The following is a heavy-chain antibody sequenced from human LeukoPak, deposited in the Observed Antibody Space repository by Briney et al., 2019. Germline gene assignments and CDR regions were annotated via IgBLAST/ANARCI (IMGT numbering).Heavy chain of an antibody. V-gene: IGHV3-23*01. D-gene: IGHD5-18*01. CDR1: GFTFKNYA. J-gene: IGHJ1*01. CDR2: ISDNDGST. CDR3: VRHDSYIPF. Sequence: GGSLTLSCAPSGFTFKNYAMSWVRHSPGGAREWVSAISDNDGSTYYTHSVKGLLTISRDNSKDTVYLQMYNLRAADTALYFCVRHDSYIPFWGQGSLVTVSS.